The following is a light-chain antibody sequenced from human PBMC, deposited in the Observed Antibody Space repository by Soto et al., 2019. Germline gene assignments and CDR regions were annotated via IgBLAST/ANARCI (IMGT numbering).Light chain of an antibody. V-gene: IGKV3-11*01. CDR1: QSDSSY. Sequence: EIVLTQSPATLSLSPGERATLSCRASQSDSSYLAWYQQKPGQAPRLLIYDASNRATGIPARFSGSGSGTDFTLTISSLEPEDFAVYYCQQRSNLITFGQGTRLEI. J-gene: IGKJ5*01. CDR3: QQRSNLIT. CDR2: DAS.